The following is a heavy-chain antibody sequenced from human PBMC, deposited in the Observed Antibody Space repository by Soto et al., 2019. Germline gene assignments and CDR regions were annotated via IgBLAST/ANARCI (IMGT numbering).Heavy chain of an antibody. V-gene: IGHV1-69*12. CDR1: GGTFSSYA. CDR2: IIPIFGTA. Sequence: QVQLVQSGAEVKKPGSSVKVSCKASGGTFSSYAISWVRQAPGQGLEWMGGIIPIFGTANYAQKFQGRVTITADESTSTAYMELSSLRSEDTAVYYCATDRQLRYFDWLPEDRYFDLWGRGTLVTVSS. D-gene: IGHD3-9*01. J-gene: IGHJ2*01. CDR3: ATDRQLRYFDWLPEDRYFDL.